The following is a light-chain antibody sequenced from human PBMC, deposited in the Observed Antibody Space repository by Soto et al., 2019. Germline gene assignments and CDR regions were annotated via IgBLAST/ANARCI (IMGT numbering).Light chain of an antibody. V-gene: IGLV2-14*03. CDR1: SSDIGAYNY. CDR2: DVN. J-gene: IGLJ2*01. CDR3: TSWTTSTTMI. Sequence: QSALTQPASVSGSPGQSITISCTGTSSDIGAYNYASWYQQHPGKAPKLMIYDVNIRPSGVSNRFSGSKSGNTASLTISGLHAEDEADYYCTSWTTSTTMIFGGGTKLTVL.